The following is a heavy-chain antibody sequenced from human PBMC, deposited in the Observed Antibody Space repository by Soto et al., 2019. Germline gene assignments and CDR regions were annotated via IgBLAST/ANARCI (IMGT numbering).Heavy chain of an antibody. V-gene: IGHV3-23*01. J-gene: IGHJ4*02. CDR1: GFTFSNYD. Sequence: EVQLLESGGGFVQPGGSLRLSCAASGFTFSNYDMTWVRQAPGQGLEWVSAITSTGSSTYYADSVKGRFTISRDNSKNTLFLQINSLRAVDTAVYYCAKGAEGYVVSSLDFWGQGTLVSVSS. CDR3: AKGAEGYVVSSLDF. CDR2: ITSTGSST. D-gene: IGHD5-12*01.